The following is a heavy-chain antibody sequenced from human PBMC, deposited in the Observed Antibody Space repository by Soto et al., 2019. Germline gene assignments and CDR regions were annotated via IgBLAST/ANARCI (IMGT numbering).Heavy chain of an antibody. D-gene: IGHD3-10*01. CDR2: SYHSGST. CDR3: AREGYGSGSYRARFDP. J-gene: IGHJ5*02. Sequence: QVQLQESGPGLVKPSGTLSLTCAVASGSISSSNGWSWVRQPPGKGLEWSGESYHSGSTNYNPSLKRRVTISVDKSKNQFSLKLSSVTAADTAVYYCAREGYGSGSYRARFDPWGQGTLVTVSS. CDR1: SGSISSSNG. V-gene: IGHV4-4*02.